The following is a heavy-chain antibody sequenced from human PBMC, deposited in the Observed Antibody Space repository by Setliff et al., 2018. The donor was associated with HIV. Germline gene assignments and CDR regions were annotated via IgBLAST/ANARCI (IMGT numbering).Heavy chain of an antibody. CDR2: IHYSGSAA. Sequence: SETLSLTCTVSGGSVSTTNYYWSWVRQPPGKGLEWIGYIHYSGSAAYYSPSLQSRSTISIDTSKNQFSLRLTSVTAADTAIYYCAREVDVLTTSDAFDIWGRGTMVTVSS. CDR3: AREVDVLTTSDAFDI. J-gene: IGHJ3*02. D-gene: IGHD2-21*02. V-gene: IGHV4-30-4*08. CDR1: GGSVSTTNYY.